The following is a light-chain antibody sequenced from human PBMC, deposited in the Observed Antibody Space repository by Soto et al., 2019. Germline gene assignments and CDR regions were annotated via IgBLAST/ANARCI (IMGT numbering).Light chain of an antibody. CDR3: SSYTSSSTLPYV. CDR2: DVS. Sequence: QSALTQPASVSGSPGQSITLSCTGTSSDVGGYNYVSWYQQHPGKAPKLMIYDVSNRSSGVSNRFSGSKSGNTASLTISGLQAEDEADYYCSSYTSSSTLPYVFGTGTKVTVL. V-gene: IGLV2-14*01. CDR1: SSDVGGYNY. J-gene: IGLJ1*01.